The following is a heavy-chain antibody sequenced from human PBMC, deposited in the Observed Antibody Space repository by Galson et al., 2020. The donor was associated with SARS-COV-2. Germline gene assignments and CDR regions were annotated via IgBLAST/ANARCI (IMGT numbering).Heavy chain of an antibody. CDR3: ARMSENYYKDAFDI. J-gene: IGHJ3*02. D-gene: IGHD3-10*01. CDR1: GFLLGTSGMC. V-gene: IGHV2-70*13. CDR2: IDWDDDK. Sequence: SGPTLVKPTQTLTLTCAFSGFLLGTSGMCISWIRQPPGKALEWLALIDWDDDKYYSTSLRTRLNIYMDTSKNQVVLTMRNVDPVDTATYYCARMSENYYKDAFDIWGQGTMVTVSS.